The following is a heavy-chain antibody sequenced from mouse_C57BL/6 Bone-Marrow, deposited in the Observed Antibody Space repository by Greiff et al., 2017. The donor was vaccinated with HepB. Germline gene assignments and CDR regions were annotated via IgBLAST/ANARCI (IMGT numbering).Heavy chain of an antibody. V-gene: IGHV14-4*01. CDR3: TTGNPSAMDY. J-gene: IGHJ4*01. D-gene: IGHD2-1*01. CDR2: IDPENGDT. Sequence: VQLKQSGAELVRPGASVKLSCTASGFNIKDDYMHWVKQRPEQGLEWIGWIDPENGDTEYASKFQGKATITADTSSNTAYLQLSSLTSEDTAVYYCTTGNPSAMDYWGQGTSVTVSS. CDR1: GFNIKDDY.